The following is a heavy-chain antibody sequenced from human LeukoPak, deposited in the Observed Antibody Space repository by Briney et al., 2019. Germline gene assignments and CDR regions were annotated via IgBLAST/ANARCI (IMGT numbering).Heavy chain of an antibody. D-gene: IGHD4-17*01. CDR1: GFTFSNYA. V-gene: IGHV3-23*01. CDR3: ARDPNGDYIGAFDF. Sequence: GGSLRLSCAASGFTFSNYAMIWVRQAPGQGLEWVSAIKSGGSAKYADPVKARFTISRDNSKNTLYLQMNSLRAEDTALYFCARDPNGDYIGAFDFLGQGTVVTVSS. J-gene: IGHJ3*01. CDR2: IKSGGSA.